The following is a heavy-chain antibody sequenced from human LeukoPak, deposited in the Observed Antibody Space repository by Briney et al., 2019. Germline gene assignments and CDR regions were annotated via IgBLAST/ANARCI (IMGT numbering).Heavy chain of an antibody. CDR1: GYTFTSYD. V-gene: IGHV1-8*01. CDR2: MNPNSDNT. Sequence: ASVKVSCKASGYTFTSYDINWVRQATGQGLEWMGWMNPNSDNTGYAQKFQGRVTMTRNTSISTAYMELSSLRSEDTAVYYCARAGRIYNWFDPWGQGTLVTVSS. J-gene: IGHJ5*02. CDR3: ARAGRIYNWFDP.